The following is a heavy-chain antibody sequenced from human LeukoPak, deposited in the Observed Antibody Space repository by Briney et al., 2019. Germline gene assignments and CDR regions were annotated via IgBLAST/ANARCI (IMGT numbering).Heavy chain of an antibody. CDR3: ARRLTFTRFDP. Sequence: SETLSLTCTVSGYSISSGYYWGWIRQPPGKGLEWIGSIYHSGSTYYNPSLKSRVTISVDTSKNQFSLKLSSVTAADTAVYYCARRLTFTRFDPWGQGTLVTVSS. D-gene: IGHD2-15*01. CDR1: GYSISSGYY. J-gene: IGHJ5*02. CDR2: IYHSGST. V-gene: IGHV4-38-2*02.